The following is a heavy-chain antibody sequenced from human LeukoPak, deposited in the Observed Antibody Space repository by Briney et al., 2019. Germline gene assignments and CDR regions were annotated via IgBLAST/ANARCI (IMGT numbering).Heavy chain of an antibody. CDR3: AKDHNLGGYVLFDN. Sequence: GGSLRLSCAGSGFTFNNYAMSWVRQTPGKGLEWVSAISGRGDTTFYADAMKGRFTISRDNSQNTLYLQMNSLRAEDTAVYYCAKDHNLGGYVLFDNWGQGTLLTASS. CDR1: GFTFNNYA. D-gene: IGHD3-22*01. J-gene: IGHJ4*02. CDR2: ISGRGDTT. V-gene: IGHV3-23*01.